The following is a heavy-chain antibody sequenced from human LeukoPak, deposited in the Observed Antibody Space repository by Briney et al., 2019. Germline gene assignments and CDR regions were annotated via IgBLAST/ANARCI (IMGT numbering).Heavy chain of an antibody. V-gene: IGHV3-11*01. CDR3: ARDPGGSPGDY. CDR1: GFTFNTFY. J-gene: IGHJ4*02. Sequence: GGSLRLSCAASGFTFNTFYMSWVRQAPGKGLEWVSYISSSGSTIYYADSVKGRFTISRDNAKNSLYLQMNSLRAEDTAVYYCARDPGGSPGDYWGQGTLVTVSS. CDR2: ISSSGSTI. D-gene: IGHD3-10*01.